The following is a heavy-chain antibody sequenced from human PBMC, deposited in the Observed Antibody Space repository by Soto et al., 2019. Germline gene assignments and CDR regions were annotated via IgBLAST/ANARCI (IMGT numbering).Heavy chain of an antibody. Sequence: SQTLSLTCAISGDSFSSNSAAWNWIRQSPSRGLEWLGRTYYRSKWYNNDAVSVKSRITINPDTPKNPFSLQLNSVTPVDTAVYYCAIIPSSSSSDMDVWGQGTTVTVSS. V-gene: IGHV6-1*01. CDR3: AIIPSSSSSDMDV. CDR1: GDSFSSNSAA. J-gene: IGHJ6*02. D-gene: IGHD6-6*01. CDR2: TYYRSKWYN.